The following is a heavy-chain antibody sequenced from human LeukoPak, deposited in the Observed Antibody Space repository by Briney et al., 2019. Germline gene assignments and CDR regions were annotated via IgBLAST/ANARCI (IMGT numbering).Heavy chain of an antibody. V-gene: IGHV3-7*01. CDR1: GFNFNTKW. J-gene: IGHJ4*02. CDR3: ADPPSDF. CDR2: INQDGSEK. Sequence: GGSLRLSCTTSGFNFNTKWMTWVRQAPGKGLEWVANINQDGSEKYHGDSVKGRFIISRDNAKRSLFLEMSSLRAEDTAVYYCADPPSDFWGQGTLVAVSS.